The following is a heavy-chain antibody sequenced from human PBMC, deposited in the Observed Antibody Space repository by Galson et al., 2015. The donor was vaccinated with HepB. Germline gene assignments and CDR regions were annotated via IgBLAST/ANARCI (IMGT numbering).Heavy chain of an antibody. D-gene: IGHD6-6*01. V-gene: IGHV1-2*02. CDR1: GYTFTGYY. J-gene: IGHJ6*03. CDR3: ARDPAYSSSSEDYYYYMNV. CDR2: INPNSGGT. Sequence: SVKVSCKASGYTFTGYYMHWVRQAPGQGLEWMGWINPNSGGTNYAQKFQGRVTMTRDTSISTAYMELSRLRSDDTAVYYCARDPAYSSSSEDYYYYMNVWGKGTTVTVSS.